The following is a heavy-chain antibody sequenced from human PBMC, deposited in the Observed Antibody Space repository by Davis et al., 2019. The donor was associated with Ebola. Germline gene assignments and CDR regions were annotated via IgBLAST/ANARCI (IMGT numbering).Heavy chain of an antibody. V-gene: IGHV1-58*01. D-gene: IGHD5-12*01. CDR2: IVVGSGNT. Sequence: SVKVSCKASGFTFTSSAVQWVRQARGQRLEWIGWIVVGSGNTNYAQKFQERVTITRDMSTSTAYMELSSLRSEDTAVYYCARGGYSGYDYGDYWGQGTLVTVSS. CDR3: ARGGYSGYDYGDY. J-gene: IGHJ4*02. CDR1: GFTFTSSA.